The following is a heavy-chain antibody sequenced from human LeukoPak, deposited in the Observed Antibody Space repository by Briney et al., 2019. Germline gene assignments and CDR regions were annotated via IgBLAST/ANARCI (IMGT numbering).Heavy chain of an antibody. CDR3: ARVQGWLRAFDI. J-gene: IGHJ3*02. CDR2: IKEDGSEK. Sequence: GGSLRLSCAASHFVFNSYWMSWVRQAPGKGLEWVASIKEDGSEKYYVDSVKGRFTISRYNAKNSLYLQMNSLRVEDTAMYYCARVQGWLRAFDIWGQGTMVTVSS. V-gene: IGHV3-7*01. CDR1: HFVFNSYW. D-gene: IGHD6-19*01.